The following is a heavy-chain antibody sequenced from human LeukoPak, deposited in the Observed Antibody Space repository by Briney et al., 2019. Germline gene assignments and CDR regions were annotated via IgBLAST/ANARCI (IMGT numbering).Heavy chain of an antibody. V-gene: IGHV3-15*01. CDR1: GFTFSHAW. J-gene: IGHJ4*02. CDR2: IKSKTAGGTT. D-gene: IGHD3-16*01. Sequence: KPGGSLRLSCAASGFTFSHAWMSWVRRAPGKGLEWVGRIKSKTAGGTTDYAAPVKGRFSVSRDDSKSTLYLQMNSLKSEDTGVYYCTTIGDYWGLGTQVTVSS. CDR3: TTIGDY.